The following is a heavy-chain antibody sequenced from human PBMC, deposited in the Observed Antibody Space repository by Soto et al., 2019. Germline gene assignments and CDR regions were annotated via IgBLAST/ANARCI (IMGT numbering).Heavy chain of an antibody. J-gene: IGHJ5*02. D-gene: IGHD1-26*01. CDR1: TFNSYS. CDR3: TRDEGGSYDNWFTP. CDR2: ISSGSAYI. V-gene: IGHV3-21*06. Sequence: EVQLMESGGGLVKPGGSLRLSCTFTFNSYSLNWVRQAPGKGLEWVSSISSGSAYIKYADSVKGRFTISRANANNLLYLHMRSLRVDDTSVYYCTRDEGGSYDNWFTPWGQGTLVTVSS.